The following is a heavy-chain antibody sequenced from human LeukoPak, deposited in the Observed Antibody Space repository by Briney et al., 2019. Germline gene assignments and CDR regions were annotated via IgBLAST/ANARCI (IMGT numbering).Heavy chain of an antibody. V-gene: IGHV4-39*07. CDR3: ARLGYGSGRYDY. CDR2: VYHNYDT. J-gene: IGHJ4*02. CDR1: GASISSSSYY. D-gene: IGHD3-10*01. Sequence: SETLSLTCTVSGASISSSSYYWGWIRQSPGKGLEWIGSVYHNYDTHYSPSLKGRVTISLDTSKNQFSLNVNSVTAADTAVYYCARLGYGSGRYDYWGQGTLVTVSS.